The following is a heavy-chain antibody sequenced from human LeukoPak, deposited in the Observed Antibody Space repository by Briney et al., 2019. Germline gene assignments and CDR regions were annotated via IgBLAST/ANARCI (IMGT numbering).Heavy chain of an antibody. CDR1: GFSFSSYW. J-gene: IGHJ3*02. CDR2: SRNKANRYTP. D-gene: IGHD5-12*01. Sequence: GGSLRLSCVASGFSFSSYWMSWVRQAPGKGLEWVGRSRNKANRYTPEYAASVKGRFTVSRDDSRDSVFLQMNSLKTEDTAVYYCARSPSSGQAVFDIWGQGTMVTVSS. CDR3: ARSPSSGQAVFDI. V-gene: IGHV3-72*01.